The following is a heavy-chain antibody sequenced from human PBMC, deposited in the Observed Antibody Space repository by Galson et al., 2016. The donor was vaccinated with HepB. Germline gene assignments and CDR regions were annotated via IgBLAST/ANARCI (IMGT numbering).Heavy chain of an antibody. Sequence: SVKVSCKASGYRFPTYGISWVRQAPGQGLEWLGWISANSGNTRYAEKFQDRVTMTRDTSASSVYMDLRSLRSDDTAVYYCARDVQYRFDYWGQDPWSPLPQ. V-gene: IGHV1-18*04. CDR3: ARDVQYRFDY. CDR1: GYRFPTYG. J-gene: IGHJ4*01. CDR2: ISANSGNT. D-gene: IGHD1-1*01.